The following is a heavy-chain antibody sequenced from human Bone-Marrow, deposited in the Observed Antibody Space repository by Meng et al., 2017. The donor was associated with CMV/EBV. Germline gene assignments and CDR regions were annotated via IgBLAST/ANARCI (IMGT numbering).Heavy chain of an antibody. CDR1: GFTFSSYW. CDR3: ASTKYSGSYFDS. CDR2: VNSDGSST. J-gene: IGHJ4*02. Sequence: GGSLRLSCAASGFTFSSYWMHWVRQGPGKGLVWVSRVNSDGSSTNYADSVKGRFTISRDNANNTLYLQMNGLRAEDTALYFCASTKYSGSYFDSWGQGTLVTVSS. V-gene: IGHV3-74*01. D-gene: IGHD1-26*01.